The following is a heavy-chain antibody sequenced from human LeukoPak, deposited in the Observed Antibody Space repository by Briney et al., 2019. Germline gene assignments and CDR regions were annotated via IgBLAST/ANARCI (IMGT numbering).Heavy chain of an antibody. CDR3: ASRGYSGYDSSYGMDV. V-gene: IGHV1-69*04. CDR1: GGTFSSYA. D-gene: IGHD5-12*01. Sequence: RASVKVSCKASGGTFSSYAISWVRQAPGQGLEWMGRIIPILGIANYAQKFQGRVTITADKSTSTAYMELGSLRSEDTAVYYCASRGYSGYDSSYGMDVWGQGTTVTVSS. J-gene: IGHJ6*01. CDR2: IIPILGIA.